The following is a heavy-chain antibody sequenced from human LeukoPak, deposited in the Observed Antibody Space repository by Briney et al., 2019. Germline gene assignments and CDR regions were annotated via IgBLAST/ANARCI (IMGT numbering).Heavy chain of an antibody. V-gene: IGHV3-21*01. CDR2: ISSRSTYI. D-gene: IGHD3-22*01. J-gene: IGHJ4*02. CDR1: GFTFSSYA. Sequence: PGGSLRLSCAASGFTFSSYAMSWVRQAPGKGLEWVSSISSRSTYIYYADSVMGRFTISRDNAKNSLYLQMNSLRAEDTAVYYCARSLGFYDSSGAYYFDYWGQGTLVTVSS. CDR3: ARSLGFYDSSGAYYFDY.